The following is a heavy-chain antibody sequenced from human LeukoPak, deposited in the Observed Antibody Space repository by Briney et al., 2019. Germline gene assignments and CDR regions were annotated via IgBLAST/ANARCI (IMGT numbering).Heavy chain of an antibody. D-gene: IGHD3-22*01. Sequence: PGGSLRLSCAASGFTFSSYGMHWVRQAPGKGLEWVAVIWYDGSNKYYPGSVKGRFTISRENAKNSLYLQMNSLRAGDTAVYYCARADYYDSSGKVRGFDIWGQGTMVTVSS. CDR3: ARADYYDSSGKVRGFDI. CDR2: IWYDGSNK. CDR1: GFTFSSYG. J-gene: IGHJ3*02. V-gene: IGHV3-33*01.